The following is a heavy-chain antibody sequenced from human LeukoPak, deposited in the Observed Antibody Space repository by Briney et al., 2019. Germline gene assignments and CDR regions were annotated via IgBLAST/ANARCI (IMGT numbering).Heavy chain of an antibody. CDR2: IYYSGST. Sequence: SETLSLTCTVSGGSISSSSYYWGWIRQPPGKGLEWIGSIYYSGSTYYNPSLKSRVTISVDTSKNQFSLKLSSVTAADTAVYYCARLSHCYGSGALDYWGQGTLVTVSS. CDR1: GGSISSSSYY. J-gene: IGHJ4*02. CDR3: ARLSHCYGSGALDY. V-gene: IGHV4-39*01. D-gene: IGHD3-10*01.